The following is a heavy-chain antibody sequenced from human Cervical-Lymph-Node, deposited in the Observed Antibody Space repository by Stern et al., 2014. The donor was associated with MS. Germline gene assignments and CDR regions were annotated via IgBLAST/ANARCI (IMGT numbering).Heavy chain of an antibody. Sequence: VQLLESGPGLVKPSETLSLTCTVSGGSISSYYWSWIRQPPGKGLEWIGYIYYSGSTNYNPSLKSRVSISVDTSKNQFSLKLSSVTAADTAVYFCARGYSGSWYWIDSWGQGTQVTVSS. V-gene: IGHV4-59*01. D-gene: IGHD6-13*01. CDR1: GGSISSYY. CDR2: IYYSGST. CDR3: ARGYSGSWYWIDS. J-gene: IGHJ5*01.